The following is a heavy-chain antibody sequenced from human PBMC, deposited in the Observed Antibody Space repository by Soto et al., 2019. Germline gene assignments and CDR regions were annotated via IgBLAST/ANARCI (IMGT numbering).Heavy chain of an antibody. J-gene: IGHJ4*02. V-gene: IGHV3-30-3*01. Sequence: QVQVVESGGGEVQPGGSLRLSCAASGFTFSTSAMHWVRQAPGKGLEWKAMISYGGNNKYYADSVKGRFSSSRDISESTLYLQMNSLRTEDTAVYYCAREEFEAGRGHFGCWGQGTVVSVSS. CDR2: ISYGGNNK. CDR3: AREEFEAGRGHFGC. D-gene: IGHD6-13*01. CDR1: GFTFSTSA.